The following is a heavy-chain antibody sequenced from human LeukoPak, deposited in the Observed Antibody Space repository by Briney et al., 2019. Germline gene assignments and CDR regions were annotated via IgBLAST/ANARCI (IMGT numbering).Heavy chain of an antibody. D-gene: IGHD3-10*01. CDR2: MNPNSGNT. CDR3: ARGGPYYGSGEIDY. CDR1: GYTFTSYD. Sequence: ASVKVSCKASGYTFTSYDIDWVRQATGQGLEWMGWMNPNSGNTGYAQKFQGRVTMTRNTSISTAYMELSSLRSEDTAVYYCARGGPYYGSGEIDYWGQGTLVTVSS. V-gene: IGHV1-8*01. J-gene: IGHJ4*02.